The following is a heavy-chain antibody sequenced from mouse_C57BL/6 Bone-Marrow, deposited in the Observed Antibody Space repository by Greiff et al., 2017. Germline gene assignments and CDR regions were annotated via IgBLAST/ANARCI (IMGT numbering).Heavy chain of an antibody. J-gene: IGHJ2*01. V-gene: IGHV6-3*01. Sequence: EVQGVESGGGLVQPGGSMKLSCVASGFTFSNYWMNWVRQSPEKGLEWVAQIRLKSDNYATHYAESVKGRFTISRDDSKSSVYLQMNNLRAEDTGIYYCTIPIQDYWGQGTTLTVSS. CDR3: TIPIQDY. CDR1: GFTFSNYW. CDR2: IRLKSDNYAT.